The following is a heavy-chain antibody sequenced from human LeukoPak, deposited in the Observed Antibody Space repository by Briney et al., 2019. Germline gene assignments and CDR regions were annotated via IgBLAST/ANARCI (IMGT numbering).Heavy chain of an antibody. CDR3: ARHYPGGDYFIDY. D-gene: IGHD4-17*01. CDR2: IYPDDSDT. CDR1: GYIFTSYW. J-gene: IGHJ4*02. V-gene: IGHV5-51*01. Sequence: GASLQISCKGSGYIFTSYWIGWVRQLPGKGLEWVGIIYPDDSDTRYSPSFQDQVIISADKSISTAYLQWSSLKASDTAMYYCARHYPGGDYFIDYWGQGTLVTVSS.